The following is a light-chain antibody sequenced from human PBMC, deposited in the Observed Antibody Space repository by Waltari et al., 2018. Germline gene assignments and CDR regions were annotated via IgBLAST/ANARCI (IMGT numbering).Light chain of an antibody. CDR1: SGHSSNV. J-gene: IGLJ3*02. CDR2: VNSDGRP. Sequence: QLVLTQSPSASASLGASAKLTCTLSSGHSSNVIAWHQQQPLKGPRYLMKVNSDGRPRKGDDLPDRFSGASSGAERYLTISSLQSEDEADYYCQTGGHGTWVFGGGTKLTVL. CDR3: QTGGHGTWV. V-gene: IGLV4-69*01.